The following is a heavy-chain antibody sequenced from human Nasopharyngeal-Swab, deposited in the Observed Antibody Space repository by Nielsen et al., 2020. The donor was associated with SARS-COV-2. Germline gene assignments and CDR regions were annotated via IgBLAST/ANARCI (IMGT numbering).Heavy chain of an antibody. J-gene: IGHJ4*02. CDR3: ARQARTYYYDNSGYYFDY. V-gene: IGHV4-34*01. D-gene: IGHD3-22*01. CDR2: INHSGST. Sequence: SETLSLTCAVYGGSFSGYYWSWIRQPPGKGLEWIGEINHSGSTSYNPSLKSRVTISVDTSKNQFSLKLSSVTAADTAVYYCARQARTYYYDNSGYYFDYWGQGTLVTVSS. CDR1: GGSFSGYY.